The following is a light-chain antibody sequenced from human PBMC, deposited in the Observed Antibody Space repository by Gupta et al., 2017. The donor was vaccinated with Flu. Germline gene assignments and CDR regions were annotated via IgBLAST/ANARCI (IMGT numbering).Light chain of an antibody. CDR1: ESVNKD. CDR3: QQRINWPDT. J-gene: IGKJ2*01. Sequence: EIVMTQSPGTLSLSPGETATLSCRASESVNKDLAWHQQKAGQAPRLLIYDASKRATGTPARFHCHGSGTNFPLTISNLDPEDFSVYYCQQRINWPDTFGQGTKLEIK. CDR2: DAS. V-gene: IGKV3-11*01.